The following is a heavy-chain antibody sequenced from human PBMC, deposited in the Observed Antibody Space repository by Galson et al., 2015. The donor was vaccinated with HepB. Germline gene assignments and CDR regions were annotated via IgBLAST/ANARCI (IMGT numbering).Heavy chain of an antibody. CDR1: GGSISSSSYY. J-gene: IGHJ5*02. Sequence: SETLSLTCTVAGGSISSSSYYWGWIRQPPGKGLEWIGSIYYNGRPHYKPSLKSRVTISVDTSKNQFSPQLSSVTAADTAVYYCARYTCSSTSCYPATDWFDPWGQGTLVTVSS. V-gene: IGHV4-39*01. D-gene: IGHD2-2*01. CDR2: IYYNGRP. CDR3: ARYTCSSTSCYPATDWFDP.